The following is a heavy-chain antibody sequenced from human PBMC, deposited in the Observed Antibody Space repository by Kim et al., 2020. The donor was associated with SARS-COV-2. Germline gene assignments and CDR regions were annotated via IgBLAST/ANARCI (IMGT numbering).Heavy chain of an antibody. J-gene: IGHJ5*02. CDR2: IRSKAYGGTT. CDR1: GFTFGDYA. Sequence: GGSLRLSCTASGFTFGDYAMSWFRQAPGKGLEWVGFIRSKAYGGTTEYAASVKGRFTISRDDSKSIAYLQMNSLKTEDTAVYYCTRSMGILWPNWFDPWGQGTLVTVSS. CDR3: TRSMGILWPNWFDP. D-gene: IGHD3-10*01. V-gene: IGHV3-49*03.